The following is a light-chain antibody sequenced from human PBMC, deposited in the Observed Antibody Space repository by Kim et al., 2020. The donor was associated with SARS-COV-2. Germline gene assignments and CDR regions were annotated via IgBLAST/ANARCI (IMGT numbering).Light chain of an antibody. J-gene: IGKJ1*01. V-gene: IGKV1-39*01. CDR2: AAD. Sequence: GDRVTITCRASQHIATYLNWYQQRPGKAPQLLIYAADTLEDGVPSRISGSGSGTEFTLTISGLQPEDAEVYYCQQGFSALWTFG. CDR1: QHIATY. CDR3: QQGFSALWT.